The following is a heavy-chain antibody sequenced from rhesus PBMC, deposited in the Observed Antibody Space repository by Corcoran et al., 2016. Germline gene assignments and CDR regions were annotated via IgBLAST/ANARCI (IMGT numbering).Heavy chain of an antibody. D-gene: IGHD6-31*01. V-gene: IGHV3S25*01. CDR1: GCTFSSYC. CDR3: AKDMAAAGGLDS. CDR2: INSGGGST. J-gene: IGHJ6*01. Sequence: EVQLVESGGGLAKPGGSVRPSCAASGCTFSSYCMNWVRQAPGKGREGVSVINSGGGSTYYATSVKCRFTISRDNSKNTLSLQMTSLRAEDTAVYYCAKDMAAAGGLDSWGQGVVVTVSS.